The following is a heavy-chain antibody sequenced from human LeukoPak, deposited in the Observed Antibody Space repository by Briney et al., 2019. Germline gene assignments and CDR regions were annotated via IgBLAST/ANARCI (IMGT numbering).Heavy chain of an antibody. CDR1: GFTFSNYG. V-gene: IGHV3-30*02. CDR3: ARDFWSGHNYYYYMDV. CDR2: IPFDGSNK. Sequence: GGSLRLSCAASGFTFSNYGMHWVRQAPGKGLEWVTFIPFDGSNKYYADSVKGRFTISKDNSKNTLYLQMGSLRAEDMAVYYCARDFWSGHNYYYYMDVWGKGTTVTVSS. J-gene: IGHJ6*03. D-gene: IGHD3-3*01.